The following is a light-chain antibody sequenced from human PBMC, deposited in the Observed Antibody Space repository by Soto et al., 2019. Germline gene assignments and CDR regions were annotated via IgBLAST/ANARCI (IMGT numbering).Light chain of an antibody. V-gene: IGLV1-47*01. CDR3: SSYTSGHTRV. CDR2: RNN. CDR1: SSNIGSEY. Sequence: QSVLTQPPSASGTPGQRVTISCSGSSSNIGSEYVVWYQHLPGTAPKLLIYRNNQRPSGVPDRFAGSKSGTSASLAISGLRSEDEADYYCSSYTSGHTRVFGTGTKLTVL. J-gene: IGLJ1*01.